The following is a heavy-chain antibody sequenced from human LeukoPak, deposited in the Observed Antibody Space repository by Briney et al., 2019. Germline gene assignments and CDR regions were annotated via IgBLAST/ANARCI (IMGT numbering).Heavy chain of an antibody. V-gene: IGHV3-30-3*01. D-gene: IGHD1-26*01. CDR2: ISYDGSNK. CDR3: ARERELYYYDY. Sequence: AGRSLRLSCAASGFTFSSYAMHWVRQAPGKGLEWVAVISYDGSNKYYADSVKGRFTISRDNSKNTLYLQMNSLRAEDTAVYYCARERELYYYDYWGQGTLVTVSS. CDR1: GFTFSSYA. J-gene: IGHJ4*02.